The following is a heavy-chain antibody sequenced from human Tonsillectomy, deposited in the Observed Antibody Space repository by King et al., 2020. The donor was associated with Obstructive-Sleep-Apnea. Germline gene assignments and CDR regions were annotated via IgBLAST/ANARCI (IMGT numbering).Heavy chain of an antibody. Sequence: HVQLQQWGAGLLKPSETLSLTCAVYGGSFSGYYWNWIRQPPGKGLEWIGEITHSGSTNYNPSLKSRVTISVDTSMNQFSLKLSSVTAADTAVYYCATRVAAPGSFDYWGQGTLVTVSS. CDR2: ITHSGST. CDR1: GGSFSGYY. J-gene: IGHJ4*02. V-gene: IGHV4-34*01. D-gene: IGHD6-13*01. CDR3: ATRVAAPGSFDY.